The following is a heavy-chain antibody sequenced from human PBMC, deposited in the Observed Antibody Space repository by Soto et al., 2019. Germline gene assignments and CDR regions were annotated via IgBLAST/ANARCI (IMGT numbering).Heavy chain of an antibody. Sequence: EVQLVESGGGLVQPGGSLRLSCTASGFNFGGSWMTWVRQAPGKGLEWLAKINPDGSGEYYVDSVKGRFTISRDNAKSSLFFQMHSLRDADTAVYFCAREHYFRLGYWGQGTLVTVSS. V-gene: IGHV3-7*04. J-gene: IGHJ1*01. D-gene: IGHD1-26*01. CDR1: GFNFGGSW. CDR3: AREHYFRLGY. CDR2: INPDGSGE.